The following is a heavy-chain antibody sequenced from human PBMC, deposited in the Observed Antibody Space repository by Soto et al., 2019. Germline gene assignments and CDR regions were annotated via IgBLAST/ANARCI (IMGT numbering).Heavy chain of an antibody. CDR1: GFTFSNAW. D-gene: IGHD3-3*01. J-gene: IGHJ6*02. CDR2: IKSKTDGGTT. CDR3: TTSRGFWSGPYGMDV. V-gene: IGHV3-15*07. Sequence: GGSLRLSCAASGFTFSNAWMNWVRQAPGKGLEWVGRIKSKTDGGTTDYAAPVKGRFTISRDDSKNTLYLQMNSLKTEDTAVYYCTTSRGFWSGPYGMDVWGQGTTVTVSS.